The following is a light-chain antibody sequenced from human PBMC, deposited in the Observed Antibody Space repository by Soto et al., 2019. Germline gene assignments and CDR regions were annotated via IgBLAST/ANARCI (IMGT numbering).Light chain of an antibody. V-gene: IGKV3-20*01. Sequence: EIVLTQSPGTLSLSPGERATLSCRASQSVYNYLAWYQQKPGQAPRLLIYGASSRATGIPDRFSGSGSGTDFTLTISRLEPEDFAVYSCQQYGGSPLTFGGGTKVEI. CDR3: QQYGGSPLT. CDR2: GAS. J-gene: IGKJ4*01. CDR1: QSVYNY.